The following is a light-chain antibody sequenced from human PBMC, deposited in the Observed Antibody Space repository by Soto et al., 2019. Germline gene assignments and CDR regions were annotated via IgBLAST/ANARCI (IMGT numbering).Light chain of an antibody. CDR3: SSYTSSSTLEV. J-gene: IGLJ1*01. CDR1: SSDVGGYDY. V-gene: IGLV2-14*01. Sequence: QSVLTQPASVSGSPGQSITISCTGTSSDVGGYDYVSWFQQHPGKAPKLMIYDVSYRPSGVSNRFSGSKSGNMASLTISGLQAEDEADYYCSSYTSSSTLEVFGTGTKVTVL. CDR2: DVS.